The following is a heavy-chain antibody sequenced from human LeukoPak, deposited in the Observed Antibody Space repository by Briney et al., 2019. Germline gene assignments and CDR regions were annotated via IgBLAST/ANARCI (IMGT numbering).Heavy chain of an antibody. V-gene: IGHV3-7*01. CDR3: ARDSSPDSATTYYDALDM. D-gene: IGHD1-1*01. CDR1: GFSFRRFW. CDR2: INGDGDGK. J-gene: IGHJ3*02. Sequence: GGSLRLSCAGSGFSFRRFWMTWVRQAPGRGLEWVAHINGDGDGKRYADSVKDRFTISRDNARSLVFLQIHSLRDEDTALYYCARDSSPDSATTYYDALDMWGQGTMVTVPS.